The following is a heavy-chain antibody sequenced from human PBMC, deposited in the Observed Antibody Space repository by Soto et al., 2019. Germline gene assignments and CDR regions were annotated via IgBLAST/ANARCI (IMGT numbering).Heavy chain of an antibody. CDR3: ARAPIE. J-gene: IGHJ4*02. D-gene: IGHD1-26*01. V-gene: IGHV4-31*03. Sequence: QVPLQESGPGLVKPSQTLSLTCTVSGGSISSGGYCWSWIRQHPGKGLEWIGYIYYSGSTSYNPSLKSRVTISVDTSKNQFSLKLSSVTAADTAVYYCARAPIEWGQGTLVTVSS. CDR2: IYYSGST. CDR1: GGSISSGGYC.